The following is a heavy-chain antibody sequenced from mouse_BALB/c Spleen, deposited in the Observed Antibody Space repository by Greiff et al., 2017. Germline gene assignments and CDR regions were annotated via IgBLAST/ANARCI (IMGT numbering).Heavy chain of an antibody. D-gene: IGHD1-1*02. CDR1: GFTFTDYY. CDR3: AREDYASWFAY. Sequence: EVKLMESGGGLVQPGGSLRLSCATSGFTFTDYYMSWVRQPPGKALEWLGFIRNKANGYTTEYSASVKGRFTISRDNSQSILYLQMNTLRAEDSATYYCAREDYASWFAYWGQGTLVTVSA. CDR2: IRNKANGYTT. V-gene: IGHV7-3*02. J-gene: IGHJ3*01.